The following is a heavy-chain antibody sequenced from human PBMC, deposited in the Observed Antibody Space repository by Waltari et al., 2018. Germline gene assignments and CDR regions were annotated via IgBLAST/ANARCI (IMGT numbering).Heavy chain of an antibody. J-gene: IGHJ4*02. D-gene: IGHD6-13*01. Sequence: QLVQSGAEVKKPGASVKVSCQASGYIFSNYGITWVRKAPGQGIEGSGGIYPYSGTNTFEQSLQGRATLTTDTWTTTAYMEIRCLRADDTAIYYCARDDADSSNFGGFWGQGTPVTVSS. CDR3: ARDDADSSNFGGF. CDR2: IYPYSGTN. V-gene: IGHV1-18*01. CDR1: GYIFSNYG.